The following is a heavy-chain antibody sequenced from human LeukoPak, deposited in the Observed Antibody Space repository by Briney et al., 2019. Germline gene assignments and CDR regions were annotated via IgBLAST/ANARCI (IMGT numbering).Heavy chain of an antibody. CDR2: IYPGDSDT. J-gene: IGHJ4*02. CDR3: ARSMYPNYYDSSGVGY. D-gene: IGHD3-22*01. V-gene: IGHV5-51*01. Sequence: GESLKISCKGSGYSFTSYWIGWVRQMPGKGLEWMGIIYPGDSDTRYSPSFQGQVTISADKSISTAYLQWSSLKASDTAMYYCARSMYPNYYDSSGVGYWGQGTLVTVSS. CDR1: GYSFTSYW.